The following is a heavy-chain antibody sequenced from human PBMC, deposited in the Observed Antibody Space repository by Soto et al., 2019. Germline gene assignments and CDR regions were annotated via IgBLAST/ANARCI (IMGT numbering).Heavy chain of an antibody. V-gene: IGHV4-34*01. Sequence: SETLSLTCAVYGGSFSGYYWSWIRQPPGKGLEWIGEINHSGSTNYNPSLKSRVTISVDTSKNQFSLKLSSVTAADTAVYYCAREGSEGIVAKIWRYDYWGQGTLVTVSS. J-gene: IGHJ4*02. CDR2: INHSGST. CDR3: AREGSEGIVAKIWRYDY. D-gene: IGHD5-12*01. CDR1: GGSFSGYY.